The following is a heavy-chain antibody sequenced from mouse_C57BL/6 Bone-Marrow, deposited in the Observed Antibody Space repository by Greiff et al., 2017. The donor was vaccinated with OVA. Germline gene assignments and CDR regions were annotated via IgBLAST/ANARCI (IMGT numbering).Heavy chain of an antibody. D-gene: IGHD2-5*01. Sequence: VQLQQSGAELVRPGASVTLSCKASGYTFTDYEMHRVKQTPVHGLEWIGAIDPETGGTAYNQKFKGKAILTADKSSSTAYMELRSLTSEDSAVYYCTRGYSNYYAMDYWGQGTSVTVSS. CDR1: GYTFTDYE. J-gene: IGHJ4*01. CDR3: TRGYSNYYAMDY. CDR2: IDPETGGT. V-gene: IGHV1-15*01.